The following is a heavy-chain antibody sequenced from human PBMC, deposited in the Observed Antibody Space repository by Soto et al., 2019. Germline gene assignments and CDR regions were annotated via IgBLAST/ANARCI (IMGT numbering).Heavy chain of an antibody. CDR2: IYYSGST. CDR1: GGSISSGGYY. Sequence: SETLSLTCTVSGGSISSGGYYWSWIRQHPGKGLEWIGYIYYSGSTYYNPSLKSRVTISVDTSKNQFSLKLSSVTAADTAVYYCARENSGYLIDYWGQGTLVTVSS. J-gene: IGHJ4*02. D-gene: IGHD5-12*01. CDR3: ARENSGYLIDY. V-gene: IGHV4-31*03.